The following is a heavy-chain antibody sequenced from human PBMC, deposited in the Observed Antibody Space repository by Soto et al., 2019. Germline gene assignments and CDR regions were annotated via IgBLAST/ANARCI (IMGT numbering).Heavy chain of an antibody. CDR3: AKARCTGDTCFVPDY. V-gene: IGHV3-23*01. D-gene: IGHD2-8*02. CDR2: ISGSGGNP. J-gene: IGHJ4*01. CDR1: GFSFSSYT. Sequence: GSLRLSCAASGFSFSSYTMAWVRQAPGKGLEWVSSISGSGGNPSYADSVQGRFIISRENPRNTVSLQMNRLRAEDTATYYCAKARCTGDTCFVPDYWGHGRLVTVSS.